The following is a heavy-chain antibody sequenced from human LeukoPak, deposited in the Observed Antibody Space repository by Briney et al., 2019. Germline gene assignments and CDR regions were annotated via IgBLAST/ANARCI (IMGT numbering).Heavy chain of an antibody. CDR3: ARPVAGTMGWFDP. Sequence: SETLSLTCTVSGYSISSGYYWGWIRQPPGKGLEWIGSIYHSGGTYYSPSLKSRVTISVDTSKNQFSLKLSSVTAADTAVYYCARPVAGTMGWFDPWGREPWSPSPQ. V-gene: IGHV4-38-2*02. CDR1: GYSISSGYY. CDR2: IYHSGGT. J-gene: IGHJ5*02. D-gene: IGHD6-19*01.